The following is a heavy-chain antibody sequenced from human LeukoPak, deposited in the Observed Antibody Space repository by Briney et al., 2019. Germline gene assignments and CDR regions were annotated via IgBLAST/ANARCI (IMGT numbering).Heavy chain of an antibody. CDR1: GYTFTGYY. D-gene: IGHD2-21*02. V-gene: IGHV1-2*02. J-gene: IGHJ5*02. Sequence: ASVKVSCKASGYTFTGYYMHWVRRAPGQGLEWMGWINPNSGGTNYAQKFQGRVTMTRDTSISTAYMELSRLRSDDTAVYYCARGEAAYCGGDCYWDWFDPWGQGTLVTVSS. CDR2: INPNSGGT. CDR3: ARGEAAYCGGDCYWDWFDP.